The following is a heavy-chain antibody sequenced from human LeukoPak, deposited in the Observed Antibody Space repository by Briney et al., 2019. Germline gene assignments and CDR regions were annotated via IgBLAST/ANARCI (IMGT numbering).Heavy chain of an antibody. D-gene: IGHD6-19*01. J-gene: IGHJ5*02. Sequence: GASVKVSCKASGYTFTSYGISWVRQAPGQGLEWMGWISAYSGNTNYAQKLQGRVTMTTDTSTSTAYMELRSLRSEDTAVYYCATVIAVAADGYNWFDPWGQGTLVTVSS. CDR3: ATVIAVAADGYNWFDP. CDR1: GYTFTSYG. V-gene: IGHV1-18*01. CDR2: ISAYSGNT.